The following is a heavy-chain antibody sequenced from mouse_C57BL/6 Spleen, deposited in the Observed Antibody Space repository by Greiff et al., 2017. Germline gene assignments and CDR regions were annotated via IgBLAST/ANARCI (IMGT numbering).Heavy chain of an antibody. CDR1: GYTFTSYW. CDR3: ARGEYYAMDY. CDR2: IDPSDSET. V-gene: IGHV1-52*01. Sequence: QVQLQQPGAELVRPGSSVKLSCKASGYTFTSYWMHWVKQRPIQGLEWIGNIDPSDSETHYNQKFKDKATLTVDKSSSTAYMQLSSLTSEDSAVYYCARGEYYAMDYWGEGTSVTGSS. J-gene: IGHJ4*01.